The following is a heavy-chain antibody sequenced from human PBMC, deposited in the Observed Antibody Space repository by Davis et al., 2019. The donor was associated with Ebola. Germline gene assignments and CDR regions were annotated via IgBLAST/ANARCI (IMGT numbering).Heavy chain of an antibody. CDR3: ARGSSKAYYYYGMDV. J-gene: IGHJ6*02. CDR2: INAGNGNT. Sequence: ASVTVSRMASGYTFTRYAMHWVRQAPGQRLEWMGWINAGNGNTKYSQKFQGRVTITRDTSASTAYMELSSLRSEDTAVYYCARGSSKAYYYYGMDVWGQGTTVTVSS. D-gene: IGHD6-6*01. V-gene: IGHV1-3*01. CDR1: GYTFTRYA.